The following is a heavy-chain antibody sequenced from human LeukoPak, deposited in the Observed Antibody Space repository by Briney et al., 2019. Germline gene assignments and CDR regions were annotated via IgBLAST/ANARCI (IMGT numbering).Heavy chain of an antibody. CDR1: GVSISSSY. Sequence: SETLSLTCTVSGVSISSSYWSWLRQPPGKGLEWIGFIHYTGNTSHNPSLRNRVTISVDTSKNQFSLKLSSVTAADTAIYYCAKYGQYNFDYWGQGTLVTVSS. D-gene: IGHD2/OR15-2a*01. CDR3: AKYGQYNFDY. V-gene: IGHV4-59*01. CDR2: IHYTGNT. J-gene: IGHJ4*02.